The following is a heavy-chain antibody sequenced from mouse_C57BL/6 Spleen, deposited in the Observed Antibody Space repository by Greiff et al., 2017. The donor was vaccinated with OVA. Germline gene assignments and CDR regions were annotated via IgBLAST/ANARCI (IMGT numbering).Heavy chain of an antibody. Sequence: VQLQQPGAELVKPGASVKMSCKASGYTFTSYWITWVKQRPGQGLEWIGDIYPGSGSTNYNEKFKSKATLTVDTSSSTAYMQLSSLTSEDSAVYYCARSTAAAQATGFAYWGQGTLVTVSA. CDR3: ARSTAAAQATGFAY. CDR1: GYTFTSYW. D-gene: IGHD3-2*02. V-gene: IGHV1-55*01. J-gene: IGHJ3*01. CDR2: IYPGSGST.